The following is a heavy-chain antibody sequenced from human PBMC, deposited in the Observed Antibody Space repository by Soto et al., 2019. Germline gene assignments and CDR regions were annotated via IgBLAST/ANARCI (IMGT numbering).Heavy chain of an antibody. CDR3: AREDYDILTGRYSTGYYFDY. CDR1: GFTFSSYG. D-gene: IGHD3-9*01. Sequence: QVQLVESGGGVVQPGRSLRLSCAASGFTFSSYGMHWVRQAPGKGLEWVALIWYDGSNKYYADSVKGRFTISRDNSKNTLYLQMNSLRAEDTAVYYCAREDYDILTGRYSTGYYFDYWGQGTRVTVSS. J-gene: IGHJ4*02. CDR2: IWYDGSNK. V-gene: IGHV3-33*01.